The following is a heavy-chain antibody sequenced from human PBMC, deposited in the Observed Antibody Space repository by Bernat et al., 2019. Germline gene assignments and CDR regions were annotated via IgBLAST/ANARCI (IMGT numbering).Heavy chain of an antibody. J-gene: IGHJ5*02. Sequence: EVQLLESGGGLVQPGGSLRLSCAASGFSFSSYAMSWVRQAPGKGLEWVSAISGSGGSTFYAGSVVGRFTISRDNSKNTLYLQINSLRAEDTAVYYCGKHYCRGGSCHGGGGDPWGQGTLVTVSS. CDR3: GKHYCRGGSCHGGGGDP. CDR2: ISGSGGST. CDR1: GFSFSSYA. D-gene: IGHD2-15*01. V-gene: IGHV3-23*01.